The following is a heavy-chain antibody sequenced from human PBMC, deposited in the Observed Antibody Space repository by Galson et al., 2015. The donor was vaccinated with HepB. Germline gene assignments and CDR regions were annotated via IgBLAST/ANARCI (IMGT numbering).Heavy chain of an antibody. CDR3: AKMREDEYYDFWSGYLFDP. D-gene: IGHD3-3*01. CDR1: GFTFSSYA. J-gene: IGHJ5*02. V-gene: IGHV3-23*01. Sequence: SLRLSCAASGFTFSSYAMSWVRQAPGKGLEWVSAISGSGGSTYYADSVKGRFTISRDNSKNTLYLKMNSLRAEDTAVYYCAKMREDEYYDFWSGYLFDPWGQGTLVTVSS. CDR2: ISGSGGST.